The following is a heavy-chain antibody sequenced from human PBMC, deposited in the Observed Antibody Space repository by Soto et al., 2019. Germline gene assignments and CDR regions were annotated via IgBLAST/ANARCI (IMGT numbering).Heavy chain of an antibody. CDR2: IYWDNYK. CDR1: GFSLSSSGVG. D-gene: IGHD6-13*01. V-gene: IGHV2-5*02. CDR3: ARVMGSGTVGVFDY. Sequence: QITLKESGPTLVKPTQTLTLTCTFSGFSLSSSGVGVGWIRQPPGKALEWLALIYWDNYKQYSPSLKNRFTITKDTSKTQVVLKMTKMEPVDTGTYYCARVMGSGTVGVFDYWGQGTLVTVSS. J-gene: IGHJ4*02.